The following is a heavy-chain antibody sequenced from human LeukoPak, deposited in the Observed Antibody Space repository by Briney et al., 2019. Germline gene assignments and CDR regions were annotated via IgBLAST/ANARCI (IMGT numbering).Heavy chain of an antibody. Sequence: PSETLSLTCTVSDYSISSGYYWGWIRQPPGKGLEWIGSIYHSGNTSYKPSLTSRVIISVDTYKNQFSLKLSSVTATDTAVYYCARCRLYYYASSGYYGSAFDIWGQGTMVTVSS. V-gene: IGHV4-38-2*02. CDR3: ARCRLYYYASSGYYGSAFDI. CDR2: IYHSGNT. D-gene: IGHD3-22*01. CDR1: DYSISSGYY. J-gene: IGHJ3*02.